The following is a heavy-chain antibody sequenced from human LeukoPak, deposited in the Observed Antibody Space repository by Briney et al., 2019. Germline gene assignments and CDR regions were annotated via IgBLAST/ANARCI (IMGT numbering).Heavy chain of an antibody. Sequence: PSETLSLTCTVSGGSISSGSYYWSWIRQPAGKGLEWIGRIYTSGSTNYNPSLKSRVTISVDTSKNQFSLKLSSVTAADTAVYYCARETSQKGAHYMDVWGKGTTITISS. CDR1: GGSISSGSYY. J-gene: IGHJ6*03. CDR2: IYTSGST. D-gene: IGHD3-16*01. CDR3: ARETSQKGAHYMDV. V-gene: IGHV4-61*02.